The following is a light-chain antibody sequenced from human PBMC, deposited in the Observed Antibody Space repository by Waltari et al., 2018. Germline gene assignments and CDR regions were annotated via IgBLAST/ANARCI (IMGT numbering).Light chain of an antibody. CDR2: GQN. CDR1: SLRRYY. V-gene: IGLV3-19*01. Sequence: SSELTQDPAVSVALGQTVRITCQGDSLRRYYASWYQQRPGQAPIIVLYGQNNRPSGIPDLFSGSISGNTSSLTITGAQAEDEADYYCHSRYTSSTRVFGGGTRLTV. CDR3: HSRYTSSTRV. J-gene: IGLJ2*01.